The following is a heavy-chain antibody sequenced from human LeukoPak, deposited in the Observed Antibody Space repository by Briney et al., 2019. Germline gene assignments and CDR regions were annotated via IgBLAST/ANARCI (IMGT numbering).Heavy chain of an antibody. V-gene: IGHV4-59*01. Sequence: PSETLSLTCTVSGGSISSYYWSWIRQPPGKGLEWIGYIYYSGSINYNPSLKSRVTISVDTSKNQFSLKLSSVTAADTAVYYCARGPYGGNRGGAFDIWGQGTMVTVSS. J-gene: IGHJ3*02. CDR3: ARGPYGGNRGGAFDI. CDR1: GGSISSYY. D-gene: IGHD4-23*01. CDR2: IYYSGSI.